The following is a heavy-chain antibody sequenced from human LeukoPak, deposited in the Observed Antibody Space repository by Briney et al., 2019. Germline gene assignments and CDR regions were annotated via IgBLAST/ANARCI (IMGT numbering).Heavy chain of an antibody. V-gene: IGHV1-46*01. CDR1: GYTFTSYY. CDR2: INPSGGST. D-gene: IGHD3-3*01. Sequence: ASVKVSCKASGYTFTSYYMHWVRQAPGQGLEWMGIINPSGGSTSYAQKFQGRVTMTRDTSTSTVYMELSSLRSEDTAVYYCARARKLRFLEWPLDYWGQGTLVTVSS. J-gene: IGHJ4*02. CDR3: ARARKLRFLEWPLDY.